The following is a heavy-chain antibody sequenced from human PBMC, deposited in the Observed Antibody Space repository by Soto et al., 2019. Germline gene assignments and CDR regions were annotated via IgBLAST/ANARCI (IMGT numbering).Heavy chain of an antibody. Sequence: GSLRLSCSASGFPFSSYAMHWVRQAPGKGLEYVSAISSNGGSTYYADSVKGRFTISRDNSKNTLYLQMSSLRAEDTAVYYCVKGPLTHPHDAFDIWGQGTMVTVSS. CDR1: GFPFSSYA. V-gene: IGHV3-64D*08. CDR3: VKGPLTHPHDAFDI. J-gene: IGHJ3*02. D-gene: IGHD2-8*01. CDR2: ISSNGGST.